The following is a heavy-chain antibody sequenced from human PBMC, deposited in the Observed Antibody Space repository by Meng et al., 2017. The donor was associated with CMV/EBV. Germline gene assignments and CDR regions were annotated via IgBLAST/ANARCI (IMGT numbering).Heavy chain of an antibody. Sequence: ISSSNWWSWVRQPPGTGLEWIGEIYHSGSTNYNPSLKSRVTISVDKSKNQFSLKLSSVTAADTAVYYCARLTYGSGSYYPAVGFDYWGQGTLVTVSS. J-gene: IGHJ4*02. CDR3: ARLTYGSGSYYPAVGFDY. CDR2: IYHSGST. D-gene: IGHD3-10*01. V-gene: IGHV4-4*02. CDR1: ISSSNW.